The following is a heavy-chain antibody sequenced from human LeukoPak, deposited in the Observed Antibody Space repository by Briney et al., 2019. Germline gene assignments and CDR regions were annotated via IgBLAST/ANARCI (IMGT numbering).Heavy chain of an antibody. D-gene: IGHD1-14*01. CDR1: GGSISSYY. Sequence: SETLSLTCTVSGGSISSYYWSWIRQPPRKGLEWIGYIHYTGSTNYNPSLKSRVTISVDTSKNQFSLRLNSVTATDTAVYYCARLNKPGWFDPWGQGTLVTVSS. CDR3: ARLNKPGWFDP. J-gene: IGHJ5*02. CDR2: IHYTGST. V-gene: IGHV4-59*08.